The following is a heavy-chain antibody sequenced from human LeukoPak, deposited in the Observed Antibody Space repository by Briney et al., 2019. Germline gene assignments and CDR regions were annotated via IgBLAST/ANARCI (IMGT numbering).Heavy chain of an antibody. CDR3: AKDGTSYYYIYY. D-gene: IGHD2/OR15-2a*01. V-gene: IGHV3-30*04. CDR2: ISDDRSDI. CDR1: GFTFRSYG. J-gene: IGHJ4*02. Sequence: PGGSLRLSCVVSGFTFRSYGFHWVRQAPGKGLEWVAFISDDRSDIRYADSVKGRFTISRDNSKNTVFLQMDSLRGDDTAVYYRAKDGTSYYYIYYWGQGTLVTVSS.